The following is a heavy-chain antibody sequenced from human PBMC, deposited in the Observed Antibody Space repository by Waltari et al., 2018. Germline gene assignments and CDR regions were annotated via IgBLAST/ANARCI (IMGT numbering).Heavy chain of an antibody. V-gene: IGHV3-23*01. CDR3: AKGLGDRYFDL. Sequence: EVQLLESGGGLVQPGGSLRLSCAGSGFTFSDYAIIWVRQAPGKGLEWVSVISGGADTTFYADSVQGRFTISRDNSKNTLYLQMNSLRDEDAALYYCAKGLGDRYFDLWGRGTLVTVSS. CDR1: GFTFSDYA. D-gene: IGHD3-10*01. J-gene: IGHJ2*01. CDR2: ISGGADTT.